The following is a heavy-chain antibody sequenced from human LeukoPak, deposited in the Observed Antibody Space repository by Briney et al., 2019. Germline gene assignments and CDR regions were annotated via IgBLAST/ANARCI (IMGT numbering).Heavy chain of an antibody. Sequence: PGGSLRLSCAASGFTFSSYAVSWVRQAPGKGLEWVAVIWYDGSNKYYADSVKGRFTISRDNSKNTLYLQMNSLRAEDTAVYYCARTYSPEYGMDVWGQGTTVTVSS. CDR2: IWYDGSNK. J-gene: IGHJ6*02. D-gene: IGHD4-11*01. CDR1: GFTFSSYA. CDR3: ARTYSPEYGMDV. V-gene: IGHV3-33*08.